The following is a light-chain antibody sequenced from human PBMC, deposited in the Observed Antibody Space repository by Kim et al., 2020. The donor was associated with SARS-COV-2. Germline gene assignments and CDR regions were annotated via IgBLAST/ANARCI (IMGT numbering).Light chain of an antibody. CDR3: QQLNSHPHT. CDR1: HDINIY. Sequence: IQLTQSPSSLSASVGDRVTITCRASHDINIYLAWYQQKPGKAPNLLIYAASTLQSGVPSRFSGSGSGTEFTLTITSLQPEDFAIYYCQQLNSHPHTFGGGTKVDI. V-gene: IGKV1-9*01. J-gene: IGKJ4*01. CDR2: AAS.